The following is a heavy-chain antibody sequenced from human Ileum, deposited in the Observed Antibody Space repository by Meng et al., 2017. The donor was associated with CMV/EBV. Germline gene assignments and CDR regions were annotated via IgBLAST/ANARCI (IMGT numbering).Heavy chain of an antibody. CDR1: GYTFTGYY. CDR2: INPNSGGT. V-gene: IGHV1-2*02. CDR3: ASTRPYCGGVCYSGYYFDY. D-gene: IGHD2-21*01. J-gene: IGHJ4*02. Sequence: ASVKVSCKASGYTFTGYYMHWVRQAPGQGLEWMGWINPNSGGTNYAQKFQGRVTMTRDTSISTAYMELSRLRSDDTAVYYCASTRPYCGGVCYSGYYFDYWGQGTLVTVSS.